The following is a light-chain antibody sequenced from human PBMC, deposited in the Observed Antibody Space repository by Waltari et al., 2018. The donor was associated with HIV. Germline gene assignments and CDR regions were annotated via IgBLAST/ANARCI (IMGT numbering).Light chain of an antibody. V-gene: IGKV3-20*01. J-gene: IGKJ1*01. CDR3: QQYGSSPST. CDR2: GAS. Sequence: EIVLTQSPGTLSLSPGERATLSCRASQSVSSSYLAWYQQKPGQAPRLLIYGASSRATGIRDRFSVSGSGTDFTLTISRLEPQDFAVYYCQQYGSSPSTFGQGTKVEIK. CDR1: QSVSSSY.